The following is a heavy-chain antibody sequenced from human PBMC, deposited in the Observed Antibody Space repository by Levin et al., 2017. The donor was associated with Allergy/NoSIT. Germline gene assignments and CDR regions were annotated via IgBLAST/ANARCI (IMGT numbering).Heavy chain of an antibody. CDR2: INPSGGST. CDR3: ARDLPYGDYVPFLNFYYGMDV. V-gene: IGHV1-46*01. D-gene: IGHD4-17*01. J-gene: IGHJ6*02. Sequence: PGESLKISCKASGYTFTSYYMHWVRQAPGQGLEWMGIINPSGGSTSYAQKFQGRVTMTRDTSTSTVYMELSSLRSEDTAVYYCARDLPYGDYVPFLNFYYGMDVWGQGTTVTVSS. CDR1: GYTFTSYY.